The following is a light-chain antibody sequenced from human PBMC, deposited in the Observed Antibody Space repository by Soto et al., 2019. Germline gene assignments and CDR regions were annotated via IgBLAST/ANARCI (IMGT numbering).Light chain of an antibody. Sequence: QSVLTQPASVYASPGQSITISCTGTSSDVGGYNYVSWYQQHPGKAPKLMIYDVSSRPSGVSDRFSGSKSGNTASLTISGLQADDEPHYYCSSYPSSSTHVFGTGRKVTV. CDR2: DVS. CDR1: SSDVGGYNY. CDR3: SSYPSSSTHV. J-gene: IGLJ1*01. V-gene: IGLV2-14*01.